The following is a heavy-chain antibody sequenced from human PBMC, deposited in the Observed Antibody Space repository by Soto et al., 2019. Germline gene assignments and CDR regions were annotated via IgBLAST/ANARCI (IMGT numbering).Heavy chain of an antibody. CDR2: ISSSSSYI. CDR1: GFTFCCYI. CDR3: ARDHSVFDY. J-gene: IGHJ4*02. Sequence: PGGSLNLSCETPGFTFCCYIMNWFRQAPGKGLEWVSSISSSSSYIYYADSVKGRFTISRDNAKNSLYLQMNSLRAEDTAVYYCARDHSVFDYWGQGT. V-gene: IGHV3-21*01. D-gene: IGHD4-17*01.